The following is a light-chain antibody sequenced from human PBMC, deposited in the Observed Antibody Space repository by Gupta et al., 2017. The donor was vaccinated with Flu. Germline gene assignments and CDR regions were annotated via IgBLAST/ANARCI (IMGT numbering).Light chain of an antibody. CDR3: QQYSDWPPWT. CDR1: QSVSNN. CDR2: GAL. Sequence: ATLSVSPGERIPPSCRASQSVSNNLAWSQQKPAQAPRLLLYGALNRATAFPAKFSGSGSGTEFTLTISSLRSDDFAIFYCQQYSDWPPWTFGQGTRVEMK. J-gene: IGKJ1*01. V-gene: IGKV3-15*01.